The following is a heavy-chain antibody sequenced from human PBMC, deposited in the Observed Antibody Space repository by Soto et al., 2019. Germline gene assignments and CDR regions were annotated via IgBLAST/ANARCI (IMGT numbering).Heavy chain of an antibody. D-gene: IGHD6-13*01. V-gene: IGHV4-30-2*01. CDR3: ARGQGAAAGHSNFDY. CDR1: GGSLSGTTYS. CDR2: IYDSGNT. J-gene: IGHJ4*02. Sequence: SDTLSLTCAVSGGSLSGTTYSWSWIRQPPGKGLEWIGYIYDSGNTYYNPSLKSQFSISVDRSKNQFSLKLSSVTAADTAVYYCARGQGAAAGHSNFDYWGQGALVTVSS.